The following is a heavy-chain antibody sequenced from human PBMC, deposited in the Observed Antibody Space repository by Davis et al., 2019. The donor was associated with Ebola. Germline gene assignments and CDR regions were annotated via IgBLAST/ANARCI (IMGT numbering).Heavy chain of an antibody. CDR1: GYTFTSYA. D-gene: IGHD1-26*01. CDR3: ARGGKYSGSYFHNFDY. V-gene: IGHV1-69*06. J-gene: IGHJ4*02. Sequence: SVKVSCKASGYTFTSYAISWVRQAPGQGLEWMGGIIPIFGTANYAQKFQGRVTITADKSTSTAYMELSSLRSEDTAVYYCARGGKYSGSYFHNFDYWGQGTLVTVSS. CDR2: IIPIFGTA.